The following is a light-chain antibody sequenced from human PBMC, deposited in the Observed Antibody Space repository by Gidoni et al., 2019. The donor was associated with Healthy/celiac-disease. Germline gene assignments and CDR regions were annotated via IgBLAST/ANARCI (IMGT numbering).Light chain of an antibody. J-gene: IGKJ2*01. CDR3: QQSYSTPRT. CDR1: QSISSY. Sequence: DIQMTQSPSSLSASVGDRVTITCRASQSISSYLNWYQQKPGKAHKLLIYAASSLQSGVPSRFSGSGSGTDFTLTISSLQPEDFATIYCQQSYSTPRTFGQGTKLEIK. V-gene: IGKV1-39*01. CDR2: AAS.